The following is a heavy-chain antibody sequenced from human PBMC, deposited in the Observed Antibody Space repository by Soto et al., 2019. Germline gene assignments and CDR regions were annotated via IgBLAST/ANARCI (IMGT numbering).Heavy chain of an antibody. CDR2: IRGSGGST. CDR1: GFTFSSYA. V-gene: IGHV3-23*01. J-gene: IGHJ4*02. Sequence: EVQLLESGGGLVQPGGSLRLSCAASGFTFSSYAMSWVRQAPGKGLEWVSAIRGSGGSTYYADSVKGRFTISRDNSKNTLYLQMNRLRAADTAVYYCAKLVTESDAFYFDYWGQGTLVTVSS. CDR3: AKLVTESDAFYFDY. D-gene: IGHD2-21*02.